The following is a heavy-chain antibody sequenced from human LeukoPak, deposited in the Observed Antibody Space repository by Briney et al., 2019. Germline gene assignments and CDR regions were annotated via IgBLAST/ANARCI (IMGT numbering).Heavy chain of an antibody. D-gene: IGHD5-24*01. CDR2: IIPIFGTA. CDR1: GGTFSSYA. V-gene: IGHV1-69*01. Sequence: ASVKVSCKASGGTFSSYAISWVRQAPGQGLEWMGGIIPIFGTANYAQKFQGRVTITADESTSTAYMELSSLRSEDTAVYYCARLIRDGYNFGFDPWGQGTLVTVSS. J-gene: IGHJ5*02. CDR3: ARLIRDGYNFGFDP.